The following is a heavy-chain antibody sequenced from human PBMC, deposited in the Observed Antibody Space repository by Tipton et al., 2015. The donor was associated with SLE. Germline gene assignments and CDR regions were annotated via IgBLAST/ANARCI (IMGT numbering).Heavy chain of an antibody. CDR3: ARHQITGNVIGYFQH. D-gene: IGHD1-20*01. V-gene: IGHV4-34*01. CDR2: INHSGST. CDR1: GGSFSGYY. J-gene: IGHJ1*01. Sequence: TLSLTCAVYGGSFSGYYWSWIRQPPGKGLEWIGEINHSGSTNYNPSLKSRVTISVDTSKNQFSLKLSSVTAADTAVYYCARHQITGNVIGYFQHWGQGTLVTVSS.